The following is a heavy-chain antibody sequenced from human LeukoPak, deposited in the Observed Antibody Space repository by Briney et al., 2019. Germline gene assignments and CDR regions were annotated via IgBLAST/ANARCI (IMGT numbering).Heavy chain of an antibody. CDR2: ISTSTGDT. CDR3: ARDPDPTVTTCCGVY. J-gene: IGHJ4*02. V-gene: IGHV1-18*01. CDR1: GYSFILYG. D-gene: IGHD4-17*01. Sequence: GASVKVSCKTSGYSFILYGISWVRQAPGQGPEWMGWISTSTGDTKYTQKFQGRVTLTTDTSTSTAYMELRSLRSDDTAVYYCARDPDPTVTTCCGVYWGQGTLVTVSS.